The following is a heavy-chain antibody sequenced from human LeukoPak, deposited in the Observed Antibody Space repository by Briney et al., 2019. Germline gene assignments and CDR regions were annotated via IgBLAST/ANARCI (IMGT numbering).Heavy chain of an antibody. CDR2: FNPNTGGT. Sequence: ASVKVSCKASGYTFTNNHIYWMRQAPGKGLECMGWFNPNTGGTNYAQNFQGRITMTRDTSISTAYMELSGLRSDDTAVYYCARELGRNVFDVWGQGTMVTVSS. CDR1: GYTFTNNH. V-gene: IGHV1-2*02. CDR3: ARELGRNVFDV. J-gene: IGHJ3*01. D-gene: IGHD7-27*01.